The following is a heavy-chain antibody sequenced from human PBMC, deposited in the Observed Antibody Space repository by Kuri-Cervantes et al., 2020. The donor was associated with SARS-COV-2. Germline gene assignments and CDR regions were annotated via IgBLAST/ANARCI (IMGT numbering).Heavy chain of an antibody. CDR3: ARGMGKYYYDSSAIDY. CDR1: GFTFSSYW. D-gene: IGHD3-22*01. Sequence: GESLKISCAASGFTFSSYWMHWVRQAPGKGLVWVSRINSDGSSTSYADSVKGRFTISRDNAKNTLYLQMNSLRAEDTAVYYCARGMGKYYYDSSAIDYWGQETLVTVSS. J-gene: IGHJ4*02. V-gene: IGHV3-74*01. CDR2: INSDGSST.